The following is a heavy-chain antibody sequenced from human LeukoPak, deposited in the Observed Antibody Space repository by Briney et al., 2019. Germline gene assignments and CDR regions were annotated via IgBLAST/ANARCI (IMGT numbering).Heavy chain of an antibody. V-gene: IGHV4-34*01. J-gene: IGHJ4*02. CDR2: INHSGST. CDR1: GGSFSGYY. D-gene: IGHD6-19*01. Sequence: SETLSLTCAVYGGSFSGYYWSWIRQPPGKGLEWIGEINHSGSTNYNPSLKSRVTISVDTSKNQFSLKLSSVTAADTAVYYCARGQYSSGWYQYWGQGTLVSVSS. CDR3: ARGQYSSGWYQY.